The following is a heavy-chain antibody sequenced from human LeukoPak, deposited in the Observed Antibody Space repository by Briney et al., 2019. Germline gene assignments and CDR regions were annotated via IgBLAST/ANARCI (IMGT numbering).Heavy chain of an antibody. D-gene: IGHD2-15*01. J-gene: IGHJ4*02. CDR3: ARASSHRLHY. CDR1: GFTFSSYA. V-gene: IGHV3-30-3*01. Sequence: GGSLRLSCAASGFTFSSYAMHWVRQAPGKGLEWVAVISYDGSNKYYADSVKGRFTISRDNSKNTLSLQMNSLRAEDTAVYYCARASSHRLHYWGQGTLVTVSS. CDR2: ISYDGSNK.